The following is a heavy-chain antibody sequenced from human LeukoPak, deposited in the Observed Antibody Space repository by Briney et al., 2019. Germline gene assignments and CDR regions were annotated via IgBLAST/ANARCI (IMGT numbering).Heavy chain of an antibody. CDR1: GFTFSSYA. J-gene: IGHJ4*02. D-gene: IGHD6-19*01. CDR3: AKVGRSGWSSSGGDF. V-gene: IGHV3-23*01. CDR2: ISASGGSA. Sequence: GGSLRLSCAVSGFTFSSYAMSWVRQAPGKGLEWVSTISASGGSADYADSVKGRFPIARDNSNNTLYLQMNSLRAEDTAVYYCAKVGRSGWSSSGGDFWGQGTLVTVSS.